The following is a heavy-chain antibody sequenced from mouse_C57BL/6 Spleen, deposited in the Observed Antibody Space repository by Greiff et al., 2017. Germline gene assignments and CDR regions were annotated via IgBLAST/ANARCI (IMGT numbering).Heavy chain of an antibody. Sequence: QVQLKQSGAELVKPGASVTVSCKASGYAFRSYWMHWVKHRPCNGLEWIGQSYPADGDTNYNGKFKSKATLTADKSSSTAYMQLSSLTSEDSAVYFCARGGFLLDYWGQGTTLTVSS. CDR3: ARGGFLLDY. CDR1: GYAFRSYW. J-gene: IGHJ2*01. V-gene: IGHV1-80*01. D-gene: IGHD1-1*02. CDR2: SYPADGDT.